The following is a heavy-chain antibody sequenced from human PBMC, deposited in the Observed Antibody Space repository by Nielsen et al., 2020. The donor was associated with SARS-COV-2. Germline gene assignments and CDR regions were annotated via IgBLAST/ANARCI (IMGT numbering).Heavy chain of an antibody. CDR3: AGAYCTNGVCPLDY. J-gene: IGHJ4*02. CDR1: GASISSYY. Sequence: GSLRLSCTVSGASISSYYWSWIRQPPGKGLEWIGNIYYSGSTYYNPSLKSRVTISVDRSKNQFSLKLSSVTAADTAVYYCAGAYCTNGVCPLDYWGQGTLVTVSS. V-gene: IGHV4-59*12. CDR2: IYYSGST. D-gene: IGHD2-8*01.